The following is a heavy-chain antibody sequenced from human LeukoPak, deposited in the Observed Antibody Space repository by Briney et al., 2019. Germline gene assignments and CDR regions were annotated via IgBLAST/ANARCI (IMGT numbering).Heavy chain of an antibody. CDR2: IYYSGST. CDR3: ARRISSSWYYFDY. V-gene: IGHV4-39*01. CDR1: GGSISSSSYY. J-gene: IGHJ4*02. D-gene: IGHD6-13*01. Sequence: SETLSLTCTVSGGSISSSSYYWGWIRQPPGKGLEWIGSIYYSGSTYYNPSLKSRVTISADTSKNQFSLKLSSVTAADTAVYYCARRISSSWYYFDYWGQGTLVTVSS.